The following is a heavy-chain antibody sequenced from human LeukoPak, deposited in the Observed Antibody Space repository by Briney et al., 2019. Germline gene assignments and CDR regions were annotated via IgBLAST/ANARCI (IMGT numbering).Heavy chain of an antibody. V-gene: IGHV3-74*01. J-gene: IGHJ3*01. D-gene: IGHD2-2*01. CDR2: INGDGRTT. CDR3: VSGLVGAFDV. CDR1: GFTSSSYW. Sequence: PGRSLRLSCAASGFTSSSYWMHWVRQAPGKGLVWVSRINGDGRTTHYADSVKGRFTISRDNAKNTLYLQMNSLRAEDTAVYYCVSGLVGAFDVWGQGTMVTVSS.